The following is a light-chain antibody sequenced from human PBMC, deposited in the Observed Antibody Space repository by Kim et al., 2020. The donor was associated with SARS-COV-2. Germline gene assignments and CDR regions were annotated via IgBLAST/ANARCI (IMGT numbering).Light chain of an antibody. CDR2: GAS. Sequence: DIQMTQSPSSLSASVGDRVTITCRASQSISTYLNWYQQKPGKAPKLLIYGASNLPSGVPSRFSSSGSGTDFTLTISSLQPEDFATYYCQQGYSTFGQGTKLEI. CDR3: QQGYST. J-gene: IGKJ2*01. V-gene: IGKV1-39*01. CDR1: QSISTY.